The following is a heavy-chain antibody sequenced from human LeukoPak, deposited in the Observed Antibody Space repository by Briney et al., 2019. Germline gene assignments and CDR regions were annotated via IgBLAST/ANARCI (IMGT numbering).Heavy chain of an antibody. D-gene: IGHD3-16*01. V-gene: IGHV1-69*11. Sequence: SVKVSCKASGGTFSSYAISWVRQAPGQGLEWMGRIILILRTANSARKFHGRATNTKDESTCTAYMELSSLRSEDTAVYYCAILSVGELDDYWGQGTLVTASS. CDR2: IILILRTA. CDR1: GGTFSSYA. J-gene: IGHJ4*02. CDR3: AILSVGELDDY.